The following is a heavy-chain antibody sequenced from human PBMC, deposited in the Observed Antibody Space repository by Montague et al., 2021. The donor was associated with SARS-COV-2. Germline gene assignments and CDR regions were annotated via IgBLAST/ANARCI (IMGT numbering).Heavy chain of an antibody. Sequence: SETLSLTCTVSGDSISSTVYYWGWMRQPPGRRLEWIGTIYHTGITHYNPSLKSRVTLSVDTSKNQLSLDVTSVTAADTAVYFYVRVAWFGELSLADYWGQGTLVAVSS. D-gene: IGHD3-10*01. CDR3: VRVAWFGELSLADY. CDR1: GDSISSTVYY. V-gene: IGHV4-39*07. J-gene: IGHJ4*02. CDR2: IYHTGIT.